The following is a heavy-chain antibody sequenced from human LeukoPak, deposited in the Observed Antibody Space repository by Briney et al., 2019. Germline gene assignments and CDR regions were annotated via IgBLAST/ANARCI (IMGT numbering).Heavy chain of an antibody. J-gene: IGHJ6*02. Sequence: SQTLSLTCVISGDSVSSNTACWNWIRQSPSRGLEWLGRTYYRYKWYNEYAVSAKSRITINSDTSRNQFSLHLNSVTPEDTAVYYCARVGTTRPPLYYYAIDVWGQGTTVTVSS. V-gene: IGHV6-1*01. CDR1: GDSVSSNTAC. D-gene: IGHD1-1*01. CDR3: ARVGTTRPPLYYYAIDV. CDR2: TYYRYKWYN.